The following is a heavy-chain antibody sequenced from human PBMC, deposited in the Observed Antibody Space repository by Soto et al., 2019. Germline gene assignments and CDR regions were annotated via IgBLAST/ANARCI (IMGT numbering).Heavy chain of an antibody. CDR1: GYTFTSYD. CDR2: MNPNSGNT. Sequence: ASVKVSCKASGYTFTSYDINWVRQATGQGLEWTGWMNPNSGNTGYAQKFQGRVTMTRNTSISTAYMELSSLRSEDTAVYYCARGLRRGAASYYMDVWGKGTTVTVSS. V-gene: IGHV1-8*01. J-gene: IGHJ6*03. D-gene: IGHD6-13*01. CDR3: ARGLRRGAASYYMDV.